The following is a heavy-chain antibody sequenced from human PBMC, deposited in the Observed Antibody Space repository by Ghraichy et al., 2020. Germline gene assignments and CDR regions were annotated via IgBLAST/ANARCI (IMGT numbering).Heavy chain of an antibody. CDR3: ARFYGGDSDGYFDS. CDR1: GFTFSSHG. J-gene: IGHJ4*02. CDR2: ISYDGSNQ. V-gene: IGHV3-33*01. D-gene: IGHD4-23*01. Sequence: GGSLRLSCATSGFTFSSHGMHWVRQAPGKGLEWVALISYDGSNQNYIDSVKGRFAISRDNSKNTLFLQMNSLRAEDTAVYYCARFYGGDSDGYFDSWGQGNLVTVSS.